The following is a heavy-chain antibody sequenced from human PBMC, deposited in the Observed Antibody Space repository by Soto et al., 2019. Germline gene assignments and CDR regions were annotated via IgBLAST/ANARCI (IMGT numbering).Heavy chain of an antibody. CDR3: ARETHLGYCSGGSCYSGLG. CDR1: GFTFSSYE. CDR2: ISSSGSTI. Sequence: EVQLVESGGGLVQPGGSLRLSCAASGFTFSSYEMNWVRQAPGKGLEWVSYISSSGSTIYYADSVKGRFTISRDNAKNSLYLQMNSLRAEDTAVYYCARETHLGYCSGGSCYSGLGWGQGTLVTVSS. J-gene: IGHJ4*02. D-gene: IGHD2-15*01. V-gene: IGHV3-48*03.